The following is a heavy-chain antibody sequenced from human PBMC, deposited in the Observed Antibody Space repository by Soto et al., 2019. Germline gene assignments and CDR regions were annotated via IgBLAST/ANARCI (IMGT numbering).Heavy chain of an antibody. CDR3: ARSRPYCSGGSCYGVWFDP. V-gene: IGHV4-31*03. D-gene: IGHD2-15*01. J-gene: IGHJ5*02. CDR2: IYYSGST. CDR1: VGSITSGGYY. Sequence: PSWTLSLTCTFSVGSITSGGYYWSWISQHPGKGLEWIGYIYYSGSTYYNPSLKSRVTISVDTSKNQFSLKLSSVTAADTAVYYCARSRPYCSGGSCYGVWFDPWGQGPLVTVSS.